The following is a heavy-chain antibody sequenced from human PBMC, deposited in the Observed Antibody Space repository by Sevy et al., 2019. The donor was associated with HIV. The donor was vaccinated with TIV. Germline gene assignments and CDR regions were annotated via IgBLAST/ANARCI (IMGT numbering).Heavy chain of an antibody. CDR3: ARGKRGIAARSVGRETYYYYYMDV. Sequence: SETLSLTCTVSGGSISSYYWSWIRQPPGKGLEWIGYIYYSGSTNYNPSLKSRVTISVDTSKNQFSLKLSSVTAADPAVYYCARGKRGIAARSVGRETYYYYYMDVWGKGTTVTVSS. CDR2: IYYSGST. V-gene: IGHV4-59*01. J-gene: IGHJ6*03. CDR1: GGSISSYY. D-gene: IGHD6-6*01.